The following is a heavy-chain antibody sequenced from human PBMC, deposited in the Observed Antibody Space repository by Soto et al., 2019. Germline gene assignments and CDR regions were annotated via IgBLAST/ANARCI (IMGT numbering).Heavy chain of an antibody. CDR1: WYSSTTYW. Sequence: PGGALKIYCKDSWYSSTTYWIGWVRQMPGKGLEWMGIIYPGDSDTRYSPSFQGQVTISADKSISTAYLQWSSLKASDTAMYYCARHGVGDILTGQPDYWGQGTLVTVSS. V-gene: IGHV5-51*01. CDR3: ARHGVGDILTGQPDY. D-gene: IGHD3-9*01. J-gene: IGHJ4*02. CDR2: IYPGDSDT.